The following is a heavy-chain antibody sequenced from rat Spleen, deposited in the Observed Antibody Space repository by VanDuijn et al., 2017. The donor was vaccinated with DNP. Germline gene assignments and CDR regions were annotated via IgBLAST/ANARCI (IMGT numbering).Heavy chain of an antibody. V-gene: IGHV5S13*01. J-gene: IGHJ2*01. CDR3: ARNGYGFDY. CDR1: GFTFSNYG. D-gene: IGHD1-11*01. Sequence: EVQLVESGGGLVQPGRSLKLSCAASGFTFSNYGMAWVRQAPTKGLEWVASITNSGGSTYYPDSVKERFTISRDNAKNTLYLQLNSLKSEDTAIYYGARNGYGFDYWGQGVMVTVSS. CDR2: ITNSGGST.